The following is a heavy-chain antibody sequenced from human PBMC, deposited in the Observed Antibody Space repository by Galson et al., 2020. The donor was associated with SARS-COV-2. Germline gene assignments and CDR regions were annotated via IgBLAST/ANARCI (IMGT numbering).Heavy chain of an antibody. Sequence: TGGSLRLSCEASGFTFSTYGMDWVRQAPGKGLEWVAVIWYDGSNKYYADSVKGRFTISRDNSKNTLYLQMNSLRAEDTAVYYCARGSSSHAFDIWGQGTMVTVFS. J-gene: IGHJ3*02. V-gene: IGHV3-33*01. CDR3: ARGSSSHAFDI. D-gene: IGHD3-10*01. CDR1: GFTFSTYG. CDR2: IWYDGSNK.